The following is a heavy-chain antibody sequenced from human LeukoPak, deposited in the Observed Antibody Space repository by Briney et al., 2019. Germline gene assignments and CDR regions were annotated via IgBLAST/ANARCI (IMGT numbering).Heavy chain of an antibody. D-gene: IGHD3-9*01. V-gene: IGHV3-48*01. J-gene: IGHJ6*03. Sequence: GRSLRLSCAASGFTFSSYSMNWVRQAPGKGLEWVSYISSSSSTIYYADSVKGRFTISRDNAKNSLYLQMNSLRAEDTAVYYCARVGYYDILTGYYNYYYMDVWGKGTTVTVSS. CDR1: GFTFSSYS. CDR3: ARVGYYDILTGYYNYYYMDV. CDR2: ISSSSSTI.